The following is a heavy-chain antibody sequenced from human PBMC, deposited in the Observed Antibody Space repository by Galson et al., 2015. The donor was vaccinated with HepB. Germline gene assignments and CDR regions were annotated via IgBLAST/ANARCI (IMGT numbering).Heavy chain of an antibody. CDR1: GGTFSSYA. CDR3: ARHYYDSSGYPGRDAFDI. D-gene: IGHD3-22*01. CDR2: IIPIFGTA. J-gene: IGHJ3*02. Sequence: SVKVSCKASGGTFSSYAISWVRQAPGQGLEWMGGIIPIFGTANYAQKFQGRVTITADESTSTAYMELSSLRSEDTAVYYCARHYYDSSGYPGRDAFDIWGQGTMVTVSS. V-gene: IGHV1-69*13.